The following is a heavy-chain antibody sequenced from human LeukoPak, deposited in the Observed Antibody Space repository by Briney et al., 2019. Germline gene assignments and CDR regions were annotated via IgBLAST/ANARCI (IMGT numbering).Heavy chain of an antibody. Sequence: SVKVSCKASGGTFSSYDISWVRQAPGQGLEWMGGIIPIFGTANYAQKFQGRVTITADESTGTAYMELSSLRSEDTAVYYCANRRRASRGYGMDVWGQGITVTVSS. D-gene: IGHD1-1*01. CDR3: ANRRRASRGYGMDV. CDR2: IIPIFGTA. CDR1: GGTFSSYD. V-gene: IGHV1-69*13. J-gene: IGHJ6*02.